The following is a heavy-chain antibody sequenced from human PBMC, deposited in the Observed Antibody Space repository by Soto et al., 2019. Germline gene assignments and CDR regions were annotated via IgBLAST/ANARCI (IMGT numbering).Heavy chain of an antibody. Sequence: QVQLVESGGGVDQPGRSLRLSCAASGFTFSSYAMHWVRQAPGKGLEWVAVISYDGSNKYYADSVKGRFTISRDKSKNTLYLQMNSLRAEDTAVYYCARAGGLLLYYWGQGTLVTVSS. CDR1: GFTFSSYA. CDR3: ARAGGLLLYY. J-gene: IGHJ4*02. V-gene: IGHV3-30-3*01. D-gene: IGHD2-15*01. CDR2: ISYDGSNK.